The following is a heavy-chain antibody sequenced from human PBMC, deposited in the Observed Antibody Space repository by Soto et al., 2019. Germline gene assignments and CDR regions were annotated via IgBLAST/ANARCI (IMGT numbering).Heavy chain of an antibody. CDR2: ISYDGSNK. D-gene: IGHD6-13*01. CDR1: GFTFSSYA. Sequence: QVQLVESGGGVVQPGRSLRLSCAASGFTFSSYAMHWVRQAPGKGLEWVAVISYDGSNKYYADSVKGRFTISRDNSKNTLYLQMNSLSAEDTAVYYCARDFSSGEQQLVCLGYWGQGTLVTVSS. J-gene: IGHJ4*02. V-gene: IGHV3-30-3*01. CDR3: ARDFSSGEQQLVCLGY.